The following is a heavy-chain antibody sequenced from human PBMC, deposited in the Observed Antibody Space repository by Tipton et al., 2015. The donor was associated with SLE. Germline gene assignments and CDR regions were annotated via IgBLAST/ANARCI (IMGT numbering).Heavy chain of an antibody. D-gene: IGHD1-26*01. CDR1: GYSISSGYY. J-gene: IGHJ4*02. Sequence: TLSLTCTVSGYSISSGYYWGWIRQPPGKGLEWIGSIYHSGSTYYNPSLKSRVTISVDTSKNQFSLKLSSVTAADTAVYYCARAQGYSGSYVDYWGQGTLVTVSS. V-gene: IGHV4-38-2*02. CDR3: ARAQGYSGSYVDY. CDR2: IYHSGST.